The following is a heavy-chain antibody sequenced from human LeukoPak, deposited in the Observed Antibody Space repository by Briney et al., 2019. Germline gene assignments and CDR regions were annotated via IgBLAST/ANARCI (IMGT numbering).Heavy chain of an antibody. CDR1: GFTFSSYG. V-gene: IGHV3-30*02. CDR3: AKGTGFYYDSSLAGFDI. J-gene: IGHJ3*02. Sequence: GGSLRLSCAASGFTFSSYGMHWVRQAPGKGLERVAFIRYDGSNKYYADSVKGRFTISRDNSKNTLYLQMNSLRAEDTAVYYCAKGTGFYYDSSLAGFDIWGQGTMVTVSS. D-gene: IGHD3-22*01. CDR2: IRYDGSNK.